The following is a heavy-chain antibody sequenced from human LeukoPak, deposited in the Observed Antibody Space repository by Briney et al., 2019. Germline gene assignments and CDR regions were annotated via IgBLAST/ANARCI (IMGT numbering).Heavy chain of an antibody. V-gene: IGHV3-11*05. D-gene: IGHD2-2*01. CDR2: ISNSGSST. CDR3: ARADRTSWFDC. Sequence: PGGSLRLSCAASRFTFSDYYMVWIRQAPGKGLEWVSYISNSGSSTKYADSVKGRFTISRDNAKNSLSLQMNSVRPEDTAVYYCARADRTSWFDCWGQGTLVTVST. CDR1: RFTFSDYY. J-gene: IGHJ4*02.